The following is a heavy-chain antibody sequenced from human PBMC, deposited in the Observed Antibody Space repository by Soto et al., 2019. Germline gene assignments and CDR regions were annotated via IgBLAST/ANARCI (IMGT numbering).Heavy chain of an antibody. CDR1: GYSFTDYH. J-gene: IGHJ6*02. CDR2: INPKSGGA. V-gene: IGHV1-2*04. Sequence: ASVKVSCKASGYSFTDYHIHWVRQAPGQGLEWLGRINPKSGGASTAQKFQGWVTMTTDTSISTASMELTRLTSDDTAIYYCARGDSTDCSNGVCSFFYNHDMDVWGQGATVTVSS. D-gene: IGHD2-8*01. CDR3: ARGDSTDCSNGVCSFFYNHDMDV.